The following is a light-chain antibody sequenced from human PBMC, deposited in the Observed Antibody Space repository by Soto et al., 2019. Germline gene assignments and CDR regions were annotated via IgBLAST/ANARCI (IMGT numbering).Light chain of an antibody. Sequence: QSALTQPASVSGSPGQSITISCTGTSTDVGGYNYVSWYQQHPGKAPKLMIYGGSNRPSGISDRFSGSKSGNTASLTISGLQAEDEAEYYCSSYTTTNTLEVFGTGTKGTVL. J-gene: IGLJ1*01. CDR1: STDVGGYNY. V-gene: IGLV2-14*01. CDR2: GGS. CDR3: SSYTTTNTLEV.